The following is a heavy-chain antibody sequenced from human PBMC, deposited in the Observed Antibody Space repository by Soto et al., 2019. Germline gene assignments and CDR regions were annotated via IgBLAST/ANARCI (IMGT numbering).Heavy chain of an antibody. Sequence: ASVKVSFKAFGFTFSSYCFSWVRQGPGQGVGWMGWVSAYNGNTNYAQKLQGRVTMTTDTSTSTAYMELRSLRSDVTVVYYCARDVNYYDRSGYYYWGQGTLVTVSS. J-gene: IGHJ4*02. D-gene: IGHD3-22*01. CDR1: GFTFSSYC. CDR3: ARDVNYYDRSGYYY. V-gene: IGHV1-18*01. CDR2: VSAYNGNT.